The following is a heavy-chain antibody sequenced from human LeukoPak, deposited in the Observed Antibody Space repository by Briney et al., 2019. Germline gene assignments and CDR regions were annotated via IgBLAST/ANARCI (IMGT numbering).Heavy chain of an antibody. J-gene: IGHJ3*02. Sequence: NPSETLSLTCTVSGGSISSYYWSWIRQPPGKGLEWIGYIYYSGSTNYNPSLKSRVTISVDTSKNQFSLKLSSVTAADTAVYYCARSAANGAFDIWGQGTMVTVSS. CDR3: ARSAANGAFDI. V-gene: IGHV4-59*01. CDR2: IYYSGST. CDR1: GGSISSYY. D-gene: IGHD2-15*01.